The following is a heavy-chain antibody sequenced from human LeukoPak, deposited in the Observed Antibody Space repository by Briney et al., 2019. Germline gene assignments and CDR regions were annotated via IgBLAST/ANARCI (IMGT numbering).Heavy chain of an antibody. Sequence: SETLSLTCTVSGGSTSSDYWSWIRQSPGKGLEWVGYVYNSGDTGKNPSLKSRVTILLDTSKNQFSLKLSSVTAADTAVYYCARQIPDYYDSSGLDYWGQGTLVTVSS. CDR3: ARQIPDYYDSSGLDY. J-gene: IGHJ4*02. D-gene: IGHD3-22*01. V-gene: IGHV4-59*08. CDR1: GGSTSSDY. CDR2: VYNSGDT.